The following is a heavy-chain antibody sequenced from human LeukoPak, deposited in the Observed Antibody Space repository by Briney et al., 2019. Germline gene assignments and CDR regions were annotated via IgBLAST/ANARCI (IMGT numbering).Heavy chain of an antibody. Sequence: GASVKVSCQASGYRFSSYSMPWVRQAPGQGLEWMGRISVYNGNTDYAQNFQGRVTMTTDTSTSTAYMELRSLRSDDTAVYYCARGAERAPLDYWGQGTLVTVSS. J-gene: IGHJ4*02. CDR3: ARGAERAPLDY. CDR2: ISVYNGNT. CDR1: GYRFSSYS. V-gene: IGHV1-18*01.